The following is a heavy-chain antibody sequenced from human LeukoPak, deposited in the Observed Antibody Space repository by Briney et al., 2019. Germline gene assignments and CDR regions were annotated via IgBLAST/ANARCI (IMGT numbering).Heavy chain of an antibody. V-gene: IGHV3-23*01. D-gene: IGHD3-10*01. Sequence: GGSLRLSCAASGFTFSSYAMSWVRQAPGKGLEWVSAVTASAGNTYYADSVKGRFTISRDNSKNTLYLQVNSLRAEDTAVYYCAKWITMVRGVMDYWGQGTLVTVSS. CDR1: GFTFSSYA. CDR3: AKWITMVRGVMDY. J-gene: IGHJ4*02. CDR2: VTASAGNT.